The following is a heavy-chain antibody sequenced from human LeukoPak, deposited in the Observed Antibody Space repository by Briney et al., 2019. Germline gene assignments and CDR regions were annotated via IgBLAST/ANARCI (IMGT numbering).Heavy chain of an antibody. V-gene: IGHV3-9*01. CDR1: GFTFDDYA. CDR3: AKDMYSMIVAVIEEGAAFDI. J-gene: IGHJ3*02. D-gene: IGHD3-22*01. Sequence: GGSLRLSCAASGFTFDDYAMHWVRQAPGKGLEWVSGISWNSGSIGYADSVKGRFTISRDNAKNSLYLQMNSLRAEDTALYYCAKDMYSMIVAVIEEGAAFDIWGQGTMVTVSS. CDR2: ISWNSGSI.